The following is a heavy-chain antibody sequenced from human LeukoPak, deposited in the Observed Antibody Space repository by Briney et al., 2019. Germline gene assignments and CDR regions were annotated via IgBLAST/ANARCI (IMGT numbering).Heavy chain of an antibody. CDR3: ARDQGTTVSIDY. CDR2: IYYSGST. J-gene: IGHJ4*02. CDR1: RGSFSSRPYY. D-gene: IGHD4-17*01. Sequence: SQTLSLTCTVSRGSFSSRPYYWSWIRRPPGKGLEWIGSIYYSGSTYYNPSLKSRVTISVDTSKNQFSLKLSSVTAADTAVYYCARDQGTTVSIDYWGQGTLVTVSS. V-gene: IGHV4-39*07.